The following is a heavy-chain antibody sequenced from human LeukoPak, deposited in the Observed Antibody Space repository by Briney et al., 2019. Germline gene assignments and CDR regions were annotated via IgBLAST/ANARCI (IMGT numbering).Heavy chain of an antibody. CDR1: GFTFSSYS. J-gene: IGHJ4*02. D-gene: IGHD3-22*01. Sequence: GGSLRLSCAASGFTFSSYSMNWVRQAPGKGLEWVSYISSSSSTIYYADSVKGRFTISRDNAKNSLYLQMNSLRDEDTAVYYCARDGTYYYDSSGYYYGFFDYRGQGTLVTVSS. V-gene: IGHV3-48*02. CDR2: ISSSSSTI. CDR3: ARDGTYYYDSSGYYYGFFDY.